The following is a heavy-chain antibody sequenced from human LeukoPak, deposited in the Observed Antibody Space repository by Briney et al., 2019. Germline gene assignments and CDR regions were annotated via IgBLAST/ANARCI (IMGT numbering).Heavy chain of an antibody. V-gene: IGHV4-30-2*01. CDR3: ARGGSSWPFDP. Sequence: SQTLSLTCAVSGGSISSGGYSWSWIRQPPGKGLEWIGYIYPGGSTYYNPSLKSRVTISVDRSKNQFSLKLSSVTAADTAVYYCARGGSSWPFDPWGQGTLVTVSS. CDR1: GGSISSGGYS. D-gene: IGHD6-13*01. CDR2: IYPGGST. J-gene: IGHJ5*02.